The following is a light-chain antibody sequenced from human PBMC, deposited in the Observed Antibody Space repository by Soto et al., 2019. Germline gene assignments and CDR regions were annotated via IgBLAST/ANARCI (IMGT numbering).Light chain of an antibody. J-gene: IGLJ2*01. CDR2: EVS. CDR1: SSDVGGYNY. Sequence: QAVVTQPASVSGSPGQSLTISCTGTSSDVGGYNYVSWYQQHPGKAPKLMIYEVSNRPSGVSNRFSGSKSGNTASLTISGLQAEDEADYYCSSYTSSSTLVVFGGGTKLTVL. CDR3: SSYTSSSTLVV. V-gene: IGLV2-14*01.